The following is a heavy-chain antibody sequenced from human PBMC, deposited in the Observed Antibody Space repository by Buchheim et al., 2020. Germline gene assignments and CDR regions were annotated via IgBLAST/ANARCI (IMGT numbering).Heavy chain of an antibody. V-gene: IGHV3-48*01. CDR3: ARTYYYGSGSYYVSNYYYYGMDV. J-gene: IGHJ6*02. Sequence: EVQLVESGGGLVQPGGSLRLSCAASGFTFSSYSMNWVRQAPGKGLEWVSYISSSSSTIYYADSVKGRFTISRDNAKNSLYLQMNSLRAEDTAVYYCARTYYYGSGSYYVSNYYYYGMDVWGQGTT. CDR2: ISSSSSTI. CDR1: GFTFSSYS. D-gene: IGHD3-10*01.